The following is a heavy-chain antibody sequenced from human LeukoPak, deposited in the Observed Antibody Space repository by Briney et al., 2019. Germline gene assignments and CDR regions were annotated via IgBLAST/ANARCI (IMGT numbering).Heavy chain of an antibody. V-gene: IGHV4-59*01. D-gene: IGHD4-11*01. CDR3: ARDLLDYNNKGCFDP. CDR1: GGSISRYY. J-gene: IGHJ5*02. Sequence: SETLSLTCIVSGGSISRYYWSWIRQPPGKGLEWIGYIYYSGSTIYNPSLKSRVTISVDTSKNQFSLHLSSVTAADTAVYYCARDLLDYNNKGCFDPWGQGTLVTVSS. CDR2: IYYSGST.